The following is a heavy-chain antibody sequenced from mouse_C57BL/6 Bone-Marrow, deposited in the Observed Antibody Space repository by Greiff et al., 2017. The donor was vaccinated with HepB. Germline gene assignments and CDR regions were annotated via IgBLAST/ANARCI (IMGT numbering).Heavy chain of an antibody. D-gene: IGHD2-5*01. Sequence: VQLQESGAELVRPGASVKLSCKASGYTFTDYYINWVKQRPGQGLEWIARIYPGSGNTNYNEKFKGKATLTAEKSSSTAYMQLSSLTSEDSAVYYCARRNSNYPFDYWGQGTTLTVSS. CDR3: ARRNSNYPFDY. J-gene: IGHJ2*01. CDR1: GYTFTDYY. CDR2: IYPGSGNT. V-gene: IGHV1-76*01.